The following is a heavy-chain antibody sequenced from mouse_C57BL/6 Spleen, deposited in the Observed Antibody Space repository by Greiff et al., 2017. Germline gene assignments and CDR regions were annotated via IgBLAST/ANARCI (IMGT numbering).Heavy chain of an antibody. CDR1: GYSFTGYF. J-gene: IGHJ2*01. V-gene: IGHV1-20*01. CDR2: INPYNGDT. CDR3: AREGEDYSNY. D-gene: IGHD2-5*01. Sequence: EVMLVESGPELVKPGDSVKISCKASGYSFTGYFMNWVMQSHGKSLEWIGRINPYNGDTFYNQKFKGKATLTVDKSSSTAHMELRSLTSEDSAVYYCAREGEDYSNYWGQGTTLTVSS.